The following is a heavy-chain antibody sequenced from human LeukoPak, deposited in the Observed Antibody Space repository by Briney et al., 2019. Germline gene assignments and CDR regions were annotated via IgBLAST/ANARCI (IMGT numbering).Heavy chain of an antibody. V-gene: IGHV3-23*01. CDR3: AKSKGFITNYYTDV. CDR1: GFTCSSYG. Sequence: GGTLRLSCAASGFTCSSYGMSWVRQAPGKGLKWVSAISGSGGSTYYADSVKGRFTISRDNSKNTLYLQMNSLRAEDTAVYYCAKSKGFITNYYTDVWGKGTTVTISS. J-gene: IGHJ6*03. CDR2: ISGSGGST. D-gene: IGHD3-10*01.